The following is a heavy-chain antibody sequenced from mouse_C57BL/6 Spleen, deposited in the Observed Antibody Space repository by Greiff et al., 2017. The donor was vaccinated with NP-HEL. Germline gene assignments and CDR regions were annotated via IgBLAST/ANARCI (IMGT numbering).Heavy chain of an antibody. CDR3: ARSLYDYEGY. D-gene: IGHD2-4*01. CDR1: GYSFTGYY. V-gene: IGHV1-42*01. CDR2: INPSTGGT. J-gene: IGHJ2*01. Sequence: VQLKQSGPELVKPGASVKISCKASGYSFTGYYMNWVKQSPEKSLEWIGEINPSTGGTTYNQKFKAKATLTVDKSSSTAYMQLKSLTSEDSAVYYCARSLYDYEGYWGQGTTLTVSS.